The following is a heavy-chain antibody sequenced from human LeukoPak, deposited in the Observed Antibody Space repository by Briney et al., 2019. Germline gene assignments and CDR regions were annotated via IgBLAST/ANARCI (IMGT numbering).Heavy chain of an antibody. J-gene: IGHJ4*02. D-gene: IGHD2/OR15-2a*01. CDR2: IGPHSTFT. CDR1: GFTFTHHY. CDR3: VREGEGPLSKDFDY. Sequence: ASMKVSCKSSGFTFTHHYIHWVGQGPGQGLEGMGYIGPHSTFTSSPQEFQGRVTMTRDASMSTAYMELTRLTSDDTAVYYCVREGEGPLSKDFDYWGQGTLVTVSS. V-gene: IGHV1-2*02.